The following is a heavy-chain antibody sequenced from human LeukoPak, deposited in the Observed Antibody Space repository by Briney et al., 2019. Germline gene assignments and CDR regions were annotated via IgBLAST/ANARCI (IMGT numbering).Heavy chain of an antibody. CDR3: ARDIWFGELTDAFDI. D-gene: IGHD3-10*01. J-gene: IGHJ3*02. CDR2: INPNSGGT. CDR1: GYTFTGYY. V-gene: IGHV1-2*02. Sequence: ASVKVSCKASGYTFTGYYMHSVRQAPGQGLEWMGWINPNSGGTNYAQKFQGRVTMTRDTSISTAYMELSRLRSDDTAVYYCARDIWFGELTDAFDIWGQGTMVTVSS.